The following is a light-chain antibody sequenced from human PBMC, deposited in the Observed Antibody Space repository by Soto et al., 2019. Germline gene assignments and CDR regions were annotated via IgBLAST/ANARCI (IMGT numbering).Light chain of an antibody. V-gene: IGKV1-9*01. CDR2: AAS. CDR1: QGINIF. J-gene: IGKJ2*01. CDR3: QQRNSYPRT. Sequence: DIQLTQSPSFLSASVGDRVTITCRASQGINIFLAWFQQKQGKAPNLLISAASTLQSGVPSRFSGSGSETEFTLTITSLQPEDSATYYCQQRNSYPRTFGQGTKVDIK.